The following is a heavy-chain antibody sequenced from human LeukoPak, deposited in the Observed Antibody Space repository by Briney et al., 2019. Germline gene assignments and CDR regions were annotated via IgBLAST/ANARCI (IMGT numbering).Heavy chain of an antibody. CDR1: GFSFSDYN. Sequence: GGSLRLSCAASGFSFSDYNMNWVRQAPGKALEWVSSITTTGTYIFYGDSVKGRFTISRDNAKNSLYLQMNSLRAEDTAVYYCARAVGATRVIDYYYYYMDVWGKGTTVTVSS. CDR3: ARAVGATRVIDYYYYYMDV. J-gene: IGHJ6*03. V-gene: IGHV3-21*01. CDR2: ITTTGTYI. D-gene: IGHD1-26*01.